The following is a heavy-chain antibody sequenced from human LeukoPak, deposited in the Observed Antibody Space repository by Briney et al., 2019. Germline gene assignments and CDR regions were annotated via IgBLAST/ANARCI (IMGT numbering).Heavy chain of an antibody. J-gene: IGHJ4*02. CDR2: ISAYNGNT. CDR3: ARDRYSSSWYFDY. V-gene: IGHV1-18*01. Sequence: GSVKVSFMPSGYTFTHYGSSWLRQAPGQGREWTGWISAYNGNTNYAQKRQGRVTMTTDTSTSTDYMELRSLRSDDTAVYYCARDRYSSSWYFDYWGQGTLVTVSS. D-gene: IGHD6-13*01. CDR1: GYTFTHYG.